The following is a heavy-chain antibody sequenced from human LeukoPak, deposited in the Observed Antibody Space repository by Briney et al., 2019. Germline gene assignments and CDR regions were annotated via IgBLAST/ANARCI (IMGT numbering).Heavy chain of an antibody. D-gene: IGHD3-22*01. CDR2: ISGSGGST. Sequence: GSLRLSCAASGFTFSSYAMSWVRPAPGKGLEWVSAISGSGGSTYYADSVKGRFTISRDNSKNTLYLQMNSLRAEDTAVYYCAKDRITTYYYDSSGYDYFDYWGQGTLVTVSS. CDR1: GFTFSSYA. V-gene: IGHV3-23*01. J-gene: IGHJ4*02. CDR3: AKDRITTYYYDSSGYDYFDY.